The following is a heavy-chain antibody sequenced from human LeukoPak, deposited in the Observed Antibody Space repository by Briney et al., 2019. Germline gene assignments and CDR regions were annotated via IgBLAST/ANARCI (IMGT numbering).Heavy chain of an antibody. D-gene: IGHD3-22*01. CDR3: SGRLNYYDNSGYYSSFDY. J-gene: IGHJ4*02. CDR2: FYYGGST. Sequence: SETLSLTCTVSGGSIISSNYFWGWIRQSPGEGLEWIGNFYYGGSTYYKPSLKSRVTISVDTAKNQFSLKLTSVTAADTAVYYCSGRLNYYDNSGYYSSFDYWGQGTLVTVSS. V-gene: IGHV4-39*01. CDR1: GGSIISSNYF.